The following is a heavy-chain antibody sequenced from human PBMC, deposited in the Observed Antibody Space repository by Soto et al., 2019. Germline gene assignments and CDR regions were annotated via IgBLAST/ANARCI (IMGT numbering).Heavy chain of an antibody. Sequence: QVQLVQSGAEVKKPGSSVKVSCKASGGTFSSYAISWVRQAPGQGLEWMGGIIPIFGTANYAQNFQGRVTITADESTRTAYIELSSLRSEDTAVYYCARSIKSRSPSYWYFDLWGRGTLVTVSS. D-gene: IGHD5-12*01. CDR1: GGTFSSYA. CDR2: IIPIFGTA. V-gene: IGHV1-69*01. J-gene: IGHJ2*01. CDR3: ARSIKSRSPSYWYFDL.